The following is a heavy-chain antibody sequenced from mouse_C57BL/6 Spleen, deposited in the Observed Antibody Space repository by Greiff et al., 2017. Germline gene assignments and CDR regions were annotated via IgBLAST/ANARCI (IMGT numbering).Heavy chain of an antibody. D-gene: IGHD2-1*01. CDR1: GFTFSSYA. Sequence: EVKLVESGGGLVKPGGSLKLSCAASGFTFSSYAMSWVRQTPEKRLEWVATISDGGSYTYYPDNVKGRFTISRDNAKNNLYLQMSHLKSEDTAMYYCARDGRIYYGNYDYFDYWGQGTTLTVSS. CDR3: ARDGRIYYGNYDYFDY. J-gene: IGHJ2*01. V-gene: IGHV5-4*01. CDR2: ISDGGSYT.